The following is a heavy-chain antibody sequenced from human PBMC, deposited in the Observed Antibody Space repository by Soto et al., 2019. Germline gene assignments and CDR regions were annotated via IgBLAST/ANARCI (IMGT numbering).Heavy chain of an antibody. V-gene: IGHV3-23*01. CDR2: ISGSGSST. Sequence: EVQVLESGGGLVQPGGSLRLSCAASGFTFSNYAMSWVRQAPGKGLEWVSLISGSGSSTYYADSVEGRFSISRDNSKNTLYLQMNSLRAEDTAIYYCAKVGPYYNLNWVDPWGQGTLVTVSS. J-gene: IGHJ5*02. CDR1: GFTFSNYA. CDR3: AKVGPYYNLNWVDP. D-gene: IGHD3-10*01.